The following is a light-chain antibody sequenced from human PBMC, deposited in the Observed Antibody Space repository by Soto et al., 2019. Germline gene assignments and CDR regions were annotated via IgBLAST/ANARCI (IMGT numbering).Light chain of an antibody. Sequence: QSALTQPASVSGSPGQSITISCTGTSSDVGSDNLVSWYQQHPGKAPKFIIYEVSQRPAGVSYRFSGSKSGNTAYLTISGLQAEVEADYYCCSYAGIITYVFGTGTNVTVL. J-gene: IGLJ1*01. CDR3: CSYAGIITYV. CDR1: SSDVGSDNL. CDR2: EVS. V-gene: IGLV2-23*02.